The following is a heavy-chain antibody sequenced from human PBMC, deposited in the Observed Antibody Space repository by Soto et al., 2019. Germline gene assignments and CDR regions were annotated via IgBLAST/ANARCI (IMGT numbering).Heavy chain of an antibody. CDR3: ARRVAYRWVS. CDR2: VHHSGTT. Sequence: QVQLQESGPGLVKPSGTLSLTCAVSGGSVNTDYWWRWVRQPPGKGLEWIVEVHHSGTTNYIQSLTSRLTMSVDKSGNQDSLELNSVDDADTAVYYCARRVAYRWVSWGQGTLVTVSS. D-gene: IGHD3-16*01. J-gene: IGHJ5*02. CDR1: GGSVNTDYW. V-gene: IGHV4-4*02.